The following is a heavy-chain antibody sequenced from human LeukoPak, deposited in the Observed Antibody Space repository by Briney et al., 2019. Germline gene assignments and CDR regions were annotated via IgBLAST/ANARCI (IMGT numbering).Heavy chain of an antibody. CDR1: GYTFTGYY. D-gene: IGHD5-12*01. J-gene: IGHJ4*02. CDR2: INAGNGNT. V-gene: IGHV1-3*01. Sequence: GASVKVSCKASGYTFTGYYMHWVRQAPGQRLEWMGWINAGNGNTKYSQKFQGRVTITRDTSASTAYMELSSLRSEDTAVYYCARGGFSGYDRRGYDYWGQGTLVTVSS. CDR3: ARGGFSGYDRRGYDY.